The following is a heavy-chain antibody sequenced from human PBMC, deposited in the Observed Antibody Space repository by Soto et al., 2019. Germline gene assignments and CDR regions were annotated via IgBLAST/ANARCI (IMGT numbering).Heavy chain of an antibody. D-gene: IGHD3-10*01. V-gene: IGHV1-2*02. CDR1: GATFSGNF. J-gene: IGHJ4*02. Sequence: QVQLVQSGAEAREPGASVKVSCKPSGATFSGNFFHWVRQAPGQGLEWMGWINPDNGDTNYAQKFQDRVTMTRDTSISTAYMDLSMLRSDDTAVYFCTRGRSGANFQYGGQGTLVTVSS. CDR2: INPDNGDT. CDR3: TRGRSGANFQY.